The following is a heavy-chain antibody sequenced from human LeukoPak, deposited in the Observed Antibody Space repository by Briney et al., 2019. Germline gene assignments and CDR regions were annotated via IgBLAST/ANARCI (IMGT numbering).Heavy chain of an antibody. CDR2: MYHRGST. CDR1: GYSISSGSD. J-gene: IGHJ4*02. V-gene: IGHV4-38-2*01. D-gene: IGHD5-12*01. Sequence: SETLSVTSAVSGYSISSGSDWAWIRQPPGKGLEWIVSMYHRGSTYYNQSLKTRVTISLDTSKNQFSLRLTSVSAADTAVYYCVATAGDPLVFPYWGQGPLVAVSS. CDR3: VATAGDPLVFPY.